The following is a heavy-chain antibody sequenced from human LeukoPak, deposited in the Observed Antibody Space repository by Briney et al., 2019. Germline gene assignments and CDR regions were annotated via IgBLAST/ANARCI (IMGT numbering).Heavy chain of an antibody. CDR3: ARGYMTADY. Sequence: GRFLRLSCVASGFTFNNYWTSWVGRAPGKGLDRVGIIKQHGSDKYYVDSVRGRFTISRDNAKNSLYLQMSSLRAGDTAVYYCARGYMTADYWGQGSLVTVSS. CDR1: GFTFNNYW. J-gene: IGHJ4*02. CDR2: IKQHGSDK. D-gene: IGHD2-2*02. V-gene: IGHV3-7*05.